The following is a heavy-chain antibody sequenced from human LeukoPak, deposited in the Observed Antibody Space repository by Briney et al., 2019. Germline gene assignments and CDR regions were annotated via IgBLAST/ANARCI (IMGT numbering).Heavy chain of an antibody. D-gene: IGHD2-8*01. CDR3: TRTVLDCTHGVCYDY. J-gene: IGHJ4*02. CDR1: GYTFTNYG. Sequence: GASVKVSCKPSGYTFTNYGLSWVRQAPGQGLEWMGWISPYNVNTHYAQKFQGRVTVTADTSTSTAYMELRRLTSADTAVYYCTRTVLDCTHGVCYDYWGQGTLVTVSS. CDR2: ISPYNVNT. V-gene: IGHV1-18*01.